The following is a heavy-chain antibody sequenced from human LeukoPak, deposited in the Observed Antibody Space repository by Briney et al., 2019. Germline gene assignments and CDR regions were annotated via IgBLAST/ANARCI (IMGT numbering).Heavy chain of an antibody. CDR3: AGFSIFGVVTYYYYMDV. CDR2: INHSGST. J-gene: IGHJ6*03. Sequence: PSETLSLTCAVYGGSFCGYYWRWTRHPPGKGLVWVGEINHSGSTNYNPSLKSRVTISVDTSKNQFSLKLSSVTAADTAVYYCAGFSIFGVVTYYYYMDVWGKGTTVTVSS. V-gene: IGHV4-34*01. D-gene: IGHD3-3*02. CDR1: GGSFCGYY.